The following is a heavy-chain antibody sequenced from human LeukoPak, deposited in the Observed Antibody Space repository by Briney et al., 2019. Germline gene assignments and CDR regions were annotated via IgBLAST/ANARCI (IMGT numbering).Heavy chain of an antibody. Sequence: SASLSLTWTVSAGSIGSYCWSSVRHPPGRGLGWHVFIYYSGNTNYNPSLKSRVTISVDTSKTQFSLRLSSVAAADTAVYYCAISYCGGGSFGACDIWGQGTMVTVSS. J-gene: IGHJ3*02. D-gene: IGHD2-15*01. CDR3: AISYCGGGSFGACDI. CDR1: AGSIGSYC. V-gene: IGHV4-59*01. CDR2: IYYSGNT.